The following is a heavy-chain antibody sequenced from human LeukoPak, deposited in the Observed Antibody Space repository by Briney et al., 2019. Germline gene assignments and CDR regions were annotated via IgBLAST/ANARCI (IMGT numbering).Heavy chain of an antibody. J-gene: IGHJ6*03. CDR2: IYYSGST. V-gene: IGHV4-59*01. D-gene: IGHD3-10*01. CDR3: ARMGPPLRGVRYYYYMDV. Sequence: SEPLSLTCNVSGGSISSYYWSWIRQPPGKGLEWIGYIYYSGSTNYNPSLKSRVTISVDTSKNQFSLKLTSVTAADTAVYYCARMGPPLRGVRYYYYMDVWGKGTTVTVSS. CDR1: GGSISSYY.